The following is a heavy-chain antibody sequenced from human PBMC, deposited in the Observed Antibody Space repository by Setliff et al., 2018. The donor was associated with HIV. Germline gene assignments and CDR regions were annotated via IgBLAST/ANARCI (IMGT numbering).Heavy chain of an antibody. CDR1: GGSISSSYYY. V-gene: IGHV4-39*01. CDR2: IYYNGST. Sequence: PSETLSLTCTVSGGSISSSYYYWGWIRQPPGKGLEWIGNIYYNGSTYYNPSLKSRLTISVDTSKNQFPLKLSSVTAADTAVYYCARVSERGYCSSTTCYYMDVWGKGTTVTAP. CDR3: ARVSERGYCSSTTCYYMDV. D-gene: IGHD2-2*01. J-gene: IGHJ6*03.